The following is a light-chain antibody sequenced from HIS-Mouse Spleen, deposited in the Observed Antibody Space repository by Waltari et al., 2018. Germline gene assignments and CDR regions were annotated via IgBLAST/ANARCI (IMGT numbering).Light chain of an antibody. CDR1: SSDVGGYNY. V-gene: IGLV2-14*03. CDR2: DVS. J-gene: IGLJ1*01. Sequence: QSALTQPASVSGSPGQSITISCTGTSSDVGGYNYASWYQQHPGKAPKLIIYDVSNRPSGVSNRFSGSKSGNTASLTISGLQAEDEADYYCSSYTSSSTPFYVFGTGTKVTVL. CDR3: SSYTSSSTPFYV.